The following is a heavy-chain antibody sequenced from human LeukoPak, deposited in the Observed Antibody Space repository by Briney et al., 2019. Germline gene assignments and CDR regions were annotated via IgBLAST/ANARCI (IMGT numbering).Heavy chain of an antibody. V-gene: IGHV6-1*01. CDR3: ARGRRIQLWSYRPENYNWFDP. CDR2: TYYGSKWYN. J-gene: IGHJ5*02. Sequence: SQTLSLTCAISGDSVSSNSAAWNWIRQSPSRGLEWLGRTYYGSKWYNDYAVSVKSRITINPDTSKNQFSLQLNSVTPEDTAVYYCARGRRIQLWSYRPENYNWFDPWGQGTLVTVSS. CDR1: GDSVSSNSAA. D-gene: IGHD5-18*01.